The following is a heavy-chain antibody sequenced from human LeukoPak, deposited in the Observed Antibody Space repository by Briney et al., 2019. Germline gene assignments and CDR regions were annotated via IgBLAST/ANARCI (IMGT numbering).Heavy chain of an antibody. J-gene: IGHJ4*02. D-gene: IGHD3-16*02. CDR3: ARAAKYLDYVWGSYRGLDY. V-gene: IGHV3-23*01. CDR2: ISGSGGST. Sequence: PGGSLRLSCAASGFTFSSYAMSWVRQAPGKGLEWVSAISGSGGSTYYADSVKGRFTISRDNSKNTLNLQMNGLRAEDTAVYYCARAAKYLDYVWGSYRGLDYWGQGTLVTVSS. CDR1: GFTFSSYA.